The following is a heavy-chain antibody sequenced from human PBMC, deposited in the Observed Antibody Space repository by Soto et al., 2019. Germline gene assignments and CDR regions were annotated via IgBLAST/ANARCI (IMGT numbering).Heavy chain of an antibody. V-gene: IGHV3-15*07. D-gene: IGHD3-3*01. CDR2: IKSKTDGGTT. Sequence: PGGSLRLSCAASGFTFSNAWMNWVRQAPGKGLEWVGRIKSKTDGGTTDYAAPVKGRFTISRDDSKNTLYLQMNSLKTEDTAVYYCTTLLDFWSGTNDYWGQGTLVTVSS. CDR3: TTLLDFWSGTNDY. CDR1: GFTFSNAW. J-gene: IGHJ4*02.